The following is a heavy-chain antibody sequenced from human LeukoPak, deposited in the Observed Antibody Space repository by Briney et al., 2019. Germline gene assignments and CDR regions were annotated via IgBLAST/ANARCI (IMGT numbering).Heavy chain of an antibody. J-gene: IGHJ3*02. CDR1: GGSISSYY. V-gene: IGHV4-59*12. CDR2: LYYSGST. CDR3: ASPNYYDSSGYYFDAFDI. Sequence: SETLSLTCTVSGGSISSYYWTWIRQPPGKGLEWIGSLYYSGSTNYNPSLKSRVTISVDTSKNQFSLKLSSVTAADTAVYYCASPNYYDSSGYYFDAFDIWGQGTMVTVSS. D-gene: IGHD3-22*01.